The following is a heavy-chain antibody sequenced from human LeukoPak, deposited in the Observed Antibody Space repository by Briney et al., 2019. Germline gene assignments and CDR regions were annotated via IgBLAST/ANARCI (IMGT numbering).Heavy chain of an antibody. CDR3: ARELGGGHFDY. CDR2: INPSGDNT. D-gene: IGHD2-15*01. Sequence: ASVKVSCKASGYTFTSDFIHWVRQAPGQGLEWMGAINPSGDNTWYAQKFQGRDTMTRDTSSNTVYLELISLRSEDTAVYYCARELGGGHFDYWGQGALVTVSS. V-gene: IGHV1-46*01. J-gene: IGHJ4*02. CDR1: GYTFTSDF.